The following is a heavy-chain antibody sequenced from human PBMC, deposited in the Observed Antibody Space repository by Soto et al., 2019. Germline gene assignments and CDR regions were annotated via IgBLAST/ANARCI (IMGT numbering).Heavy chain of an antibody. Sequence: QVQLVQSGAEMKKPEASVKVSCKASGYTFTGYNIHWVRQAPGQRLEWMGWINVGNGNTKYSQTFQGRVTITGDTSASTVYMDLSSLRAEDTAVYYFTRVRAVERGFDNWVQGALV. CDR2: INVGNGNT. D-gene: IGHD1-1*01. V-gene: IGHV1-3*01. J-gene: IGHJ4*02. CDR3: TRVRAVERGFDN. CDR1: GYTFTGYN.